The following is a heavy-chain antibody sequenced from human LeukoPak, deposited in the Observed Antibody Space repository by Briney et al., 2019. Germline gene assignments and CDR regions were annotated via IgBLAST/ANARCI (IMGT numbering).Heavy chain of an antibody. CDR1: GGSISSYY. V-gene: IGHV4-59*08. CDR2: IYYSGST. CDR3: ARWSRSYYTFFDY. J-gene: IGHJ4*02. D-gene: IGHD1-26*01. Sequence: SETLSLTCTVSGGSISSYYWSWIRQPPGKGLEWIGYIYYSGSTNYNPSLKSRVTISVDTSKNQFYLKLSSVTAADTAVYYCARWSRSYYTFFDYWGQGTLVTVSS.